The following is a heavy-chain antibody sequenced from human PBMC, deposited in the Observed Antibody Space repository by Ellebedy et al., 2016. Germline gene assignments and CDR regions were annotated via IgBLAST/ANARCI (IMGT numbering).Heavy chain of an antibody. Sequence: GESLKISCADSGFTFSTYWMSWVRQAPGKGLEWVANIKKDGSEKWYVESVKGRFTISRDNSKNTLYLQMNSLRPEDTAMYYCAKAHSGSTSDTHFGMDVWGQGTLVTVSS. D-gene: IGHD1-26*01. CDR2: IKKDGSEK. CDR3: AKAHSGSTSDTHFGMDV. J-gene: IGHJ6*02. CDR1: GFTFSTYW. V-gene: IGHV3-7*01.